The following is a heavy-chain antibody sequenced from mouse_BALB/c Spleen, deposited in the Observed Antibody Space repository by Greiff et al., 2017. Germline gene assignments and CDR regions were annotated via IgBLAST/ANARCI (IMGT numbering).Heavy chain of an antibody. Sequence: VKLMESGPGLVAPSQSLSITCTVSGFSLTSYGVHWVRQPPGKGLEWLGVIWAGGSTNYNSALMSRLSISKDNSKSQVFLKMNSLQTDDTAMYYGARDGDYYGSSGAMDYWGQGTSVTVSS. V-gene: IGHV2-9*02. CDR1: GFSLTSYG. CDR2: IWAGGST. CDR3: ARDGDYYGSSGAMDY. J-gene: IGHJ4*01. D-gene: IGHD1-1*01.